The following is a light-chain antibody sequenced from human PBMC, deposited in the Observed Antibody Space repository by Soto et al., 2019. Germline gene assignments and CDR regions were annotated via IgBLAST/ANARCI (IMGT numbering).Light chain of an antibody. CDR3: QQSYSTPRT. Sequence: DIQMTQSPSSLSASVGDRVTITCRASQSISSYLNWYQQKPGKAPKLLIYAASSLQSGVPSRFSSSGSGPEFTLTTSSLQPEDLATYYCQQSYSTPRTFGQGTKVEIK. CDR1: QSISSY. J-gene: IGKJ1*01. V-gene: IGKV1-39*01. CDR2: AAS.